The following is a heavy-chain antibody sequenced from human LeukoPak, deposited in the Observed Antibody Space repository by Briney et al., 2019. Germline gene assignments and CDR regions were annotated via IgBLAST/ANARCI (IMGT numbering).Heavy chain of an antibody. D-gene: IGHD3-10*01. J-gene: IGHJ3*01. CDR3: APRSGTYGAD. Sequence: PSETLSLTCAVYGGSFSGYYWSWIRQPPGKGLEWIGEINHSGSTNYNPSLKSRVTISVDTSKNQFSLKLSSVTAADTAVYYCAPRSGTYGADWGQGTMVTVSS. CDR2: INHSGST. CDR1: GGSFSGYY. V-gene: IGHV4-34*01.